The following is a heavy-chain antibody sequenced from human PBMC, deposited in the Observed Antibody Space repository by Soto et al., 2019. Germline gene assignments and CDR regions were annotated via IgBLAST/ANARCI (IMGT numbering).Heavy chain of an antibody. Sequence: SETLSLTCTVSGGSISSSNYYWGWVRQPPGKGLEWIGSIYYRGTTHHNPSLKSRGTISVDTSRNLFSLKLSSVTAADTAVYYCARHCYVWGSPGYFDYWGQGTLVTVSS. D-gene: IGHD3-16*01. CDR3: ARHCYVWGSPGYFDY. V-gene: IGHV4-39*01. CDR2: IYYRGTT. CDR1: GGSISSSNYY. J-gene: IGHJ4*02.